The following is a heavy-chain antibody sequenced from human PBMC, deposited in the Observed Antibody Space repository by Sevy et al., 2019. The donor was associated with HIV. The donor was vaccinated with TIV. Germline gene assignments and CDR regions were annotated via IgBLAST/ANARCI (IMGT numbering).Heavy chain of an antibody. CDR3: AKGDRSFYGLDV. D-gene: IGHD3-22*01. CDR2: ISGSGGST. V-gene: IGHV3-23*01. CDR1: GFTFSPYA. Sequence: GGSLRLSCAASGFTFSPYAMSWVRQAPGKGLEWVSAISGSGGSTYNADSVEGRFTISRDNSKITLYLEMNSLRVEDTAVYYCAKGDRSFYGLDVWGQGTTVTVSS. J-gene: IGHJ6*02.